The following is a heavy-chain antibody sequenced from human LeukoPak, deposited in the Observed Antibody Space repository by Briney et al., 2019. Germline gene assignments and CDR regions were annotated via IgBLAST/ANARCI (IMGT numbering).Heavy chain of an antibody. Sequence: SETLSLTCTVSGGSISSGSYYWSWIRQPAGKGLEWIGRIYTSGSTNYNPSLKSRVTISVDTSKNQFSLKLSCVTAADTAVYYCARDVSTDNWFDPWGQGTLVTVSS. J-gene: IGHJ5*02. V-gene: IGHV4-61*02. CDR3: ARDVSTDNWFDP. CDR2: IYTSGST. D-gene: IGHD2/OR15-2a*01. CDR1: GGSISSGSYY.